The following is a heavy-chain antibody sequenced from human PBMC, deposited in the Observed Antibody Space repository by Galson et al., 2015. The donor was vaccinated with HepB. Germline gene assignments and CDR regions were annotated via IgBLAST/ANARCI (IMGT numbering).Heavy chain of an antibody. D-gene: IGHD7-27*01. V-gene: IGHV4-34*01. CDR1: GGSFSDYY. CDR2: INHSGST. CDR3: ARDPPGDSDWYFDL. Sequence: SETLSLTCAVYGGSFSDYYWNWIRQPPGKGLEWIGEINHSGSTNYNPSLKSRVTVSVDTSKNQFSLKLSSVTAADTAVYYCARDPPGDSDWYFDLWGRGTLVTVSS. J-gene: IGHJ2*01.